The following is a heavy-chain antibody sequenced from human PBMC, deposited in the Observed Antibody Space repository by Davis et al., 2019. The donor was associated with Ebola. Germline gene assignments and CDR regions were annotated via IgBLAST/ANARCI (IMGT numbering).Heavy chain of an antibody. V-gene: IGHV3-9*01. Sequence: GRSLRLSCAASGFTFDDYAMHWVRQAPGKGLEWVSGISWNSGSIGYADSVKGRFTISRDNAKNSLYLQMNSLRAEDTALYYCAKDQEHILQNAFDIWGQGTMVTVSS. CDR2: ISWNSGSI. CDR3: AKDQEHILQNAFDI. D-gene: IGHD2-21*01. CDR1: GFTFDDYA. J-gene: IGHJ3*02.